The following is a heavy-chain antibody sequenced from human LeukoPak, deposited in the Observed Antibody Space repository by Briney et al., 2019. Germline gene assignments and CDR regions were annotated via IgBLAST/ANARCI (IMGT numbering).Heavy chain of an antibody. D-gene: IGHD4-17*01. CDR2: INPNSGGT. V-gene: IGHV1-2*02. CDR3: ARDFGSGDYRNDY. Sequence: GASVKVSCKASGYTFTSYYMHWVRQAPGQGLEWMGWINPNSGGTNYAQKFQGRVTMTRDTSISTAYMELSRLRSDDTAVYYCARDFGSGDYRNDYWGQGTLVTVSS. J-gene: IGHJ4*02. CDR1: GYTFTSYY.